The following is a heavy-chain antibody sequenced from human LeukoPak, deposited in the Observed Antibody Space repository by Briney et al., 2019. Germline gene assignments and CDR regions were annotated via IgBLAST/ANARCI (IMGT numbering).Heavy chain of an antibody. CDR1: GCSLSSHY. CDR3: ARGRGPLRVEFGD. CDR2: IFSGGST. D-gene: IGHD3-16*01. V-gene: IGHV4-4*09. Sequence: SETLSLTCNVSGCSLSSHYCSWIRQAPAKGLEWIGFIFSGGSTNYNPSLKSRVSISMDTSQNQFSLKLTSVTAADTAVYYCARGRGPLRVEFGDWGQGALVTVSS. J-gene: IGHJ4*02.